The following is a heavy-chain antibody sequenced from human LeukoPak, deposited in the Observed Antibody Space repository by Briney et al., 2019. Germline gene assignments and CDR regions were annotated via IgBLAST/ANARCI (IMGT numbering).Heavy chain of an antibody. Sequence: ASETLCLTCAVYGGSFSGYYWSWIRQPPGKELEWIGEINHSGVTNYNPSLKSRVTMSVDTSKNQFSLKLSSGTAADTAVYYCARRGSYGSPPKTWGQGTLVTVSS. J-gene: IGHJ4*02. V-gene: IGHV4-34*01. CDR2: INHSGVT. CDR3: ARRGSYGSPPKT. D-gene: IGHD1-26*01. CDR1: GGSFSGYY.